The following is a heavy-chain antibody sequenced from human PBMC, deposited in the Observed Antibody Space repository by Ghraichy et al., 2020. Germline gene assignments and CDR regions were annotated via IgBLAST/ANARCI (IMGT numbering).Heavy chain of an antibody. CDR3: ASSTNWGGFDY. CDR1: GGSISSYY. D-gene: IGHD7-27*01. CDR2: IYYSGST. V-gene: IGHV4-59*01. J-gene: IGHJ4*02. Sequence: SETLSLTCTVSGGSISSYYWSWIRQPPGKGLEWIGYIYYSGSTNYNPSLKSRVTISVDTSKNQFSLKLSSVTAADTAVYYCASSTNWGGFDYWGQGTLVTVSS.